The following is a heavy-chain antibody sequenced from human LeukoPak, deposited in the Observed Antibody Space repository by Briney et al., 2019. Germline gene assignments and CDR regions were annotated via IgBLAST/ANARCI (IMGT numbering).Heavy chain of an antibody. CDR1: GGSISSGGYY. D-gene: IGHD3-3*01. J-gene: IGHJ5*02. CDR2: IYYSGST. CDR3: ARAGRITTFEGFDP. V-gene: IGHV4-31*03. Sequence: SQTLSLTCTVSGGSISSGGYYWSWIRQHPGKGLEWIGYIYYSGSTYYNPSLKSRVTISVDTSKNQFSLKLSSVTAADTAVYYCARAGRITTFEGFDPWSQGTLVTVSS.